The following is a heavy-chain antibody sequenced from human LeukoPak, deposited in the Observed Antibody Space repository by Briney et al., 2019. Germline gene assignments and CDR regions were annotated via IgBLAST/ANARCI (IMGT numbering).Heavy chain of an antibody. Sequence: QPGGSLRLSCAASGSTVSSNYMSWVRQAPGKGLEWVSVIYSGGSTYYADSVKGRFTISRDNSKNTLYLQMNSLRAEDTAVYYCARGTSDYYDSSGYYRFPYPMYFDYWGQGTLVTVSS. D-gene: IGHD3-22*01. V-gene: IGHV3-53*01. CDR3: ARGTSDYYDSSGYYRFPYPMYFDY. J-gene: IGHJ4*02. CDR2: IYSGGST. CDR1: GSTVSSNY.